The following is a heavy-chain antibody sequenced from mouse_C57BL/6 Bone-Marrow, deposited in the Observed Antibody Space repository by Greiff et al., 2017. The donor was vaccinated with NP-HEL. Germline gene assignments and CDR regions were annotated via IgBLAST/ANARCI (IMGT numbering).Heavy chain of an antibody. V-gene: IGHV1-15*01. CDR2: IDPETGGT. CDR1: GYTFTDYE. D-gene: IGHD1-1*01. J-gene: IGHJ1*03. CDR3: LITTVNWYFDV. Sequence: VQLQQSGAELVRPGASVTLSCKASGYTFTDYEMHWVKQTPVHGLEWIGAIDPETGGTAYNQKFKGKAILTADKSSSTAYMELRSLTSEDSAVYYCLITTVNWYFDVWGTGTTVTVSS.